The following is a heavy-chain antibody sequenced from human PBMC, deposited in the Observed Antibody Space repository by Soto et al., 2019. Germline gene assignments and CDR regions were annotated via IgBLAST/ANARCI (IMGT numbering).Heavy chain of an antibody. CDR1: GFNLRNYG. Sequence: QVQLVESGGGVVQPGRSLRLSCAASGFNLRNYGMHWVRQAPGKGLEWVAVISYDRSDYADFVKGRFTISRDNSKNTLYLQMSSLRAEETAVYYCAKEVGGGHYDYWGQGILVTVSS. CDR2: ISYDRS. D-gene: IGHD3-22*01. V-gene: IGHV3-30*18. J-gene: IGHJ4*02. CDR3: AKEVGGGHYDY.